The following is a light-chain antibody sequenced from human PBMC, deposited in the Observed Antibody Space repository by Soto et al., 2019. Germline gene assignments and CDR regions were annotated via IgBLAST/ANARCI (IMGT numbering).Light chain of an antibody. CDR3: FLSNSGVVV. CDR2: DTN. CDR1: TGAVTSGLH. V-gene: IGLV7-46*01. J-gene: IGLJ2*01. Sequence: QAVVTQEPSLTVSPGGTVTLTCGSSTGAVTSGLHPYWLQQKPGQDPRTLIYDTNNKHTRTPARFSGALLVGKAALTRSGAQSEDEAAYFRFLSNSGVVVFGGGTKLTV.